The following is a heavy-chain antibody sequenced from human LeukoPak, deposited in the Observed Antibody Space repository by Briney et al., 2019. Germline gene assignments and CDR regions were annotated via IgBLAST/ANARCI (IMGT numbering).Heavy chain of an antibody. V-gene: IGHV1-69*13. Sequence: GASVKVSCKASGGTFSSYAISWVRQAPGQGLEWMGGIIPIFGTANYAQKFQGRVTITADESTSTAYMELSSLRSEDTAVYYCARGPAVAGTTEYFQHWGQGTLVTVSS. CDR3: ARGPAVAGTTEYFQH. D-gene: IGHD6-19*01. J-gene: IGHJ1*01. CDR2: IIPIFGTA. CDR1: GGTFSSYA.